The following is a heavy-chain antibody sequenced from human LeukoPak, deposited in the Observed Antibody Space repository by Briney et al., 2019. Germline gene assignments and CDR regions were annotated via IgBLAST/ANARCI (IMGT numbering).Heavy chain of an antibody. CDR2: ISYDGNNK. D-gene: IGHD3-10*01. Sequence: GSLRLSCAVSGFTFSSYAMYWVRQAPGKGLEWVAVISYDGNNKYYADSVKGRFTISRDNSKNTLYVQMNSLRAEDTAVYYCARDRDPRAPGVFDYWGQGTLVTVSS. CDR1: GFTFSSYA. J-gene: IGHJ4*02. V-gene: IGHV3-30-3*01. CDR3: ARDRDPRAPGVFDY.